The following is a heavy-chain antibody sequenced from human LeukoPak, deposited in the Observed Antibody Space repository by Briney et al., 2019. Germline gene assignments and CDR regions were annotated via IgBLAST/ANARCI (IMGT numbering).Heavy chain of an antibody. Sequence: GASAKVSCKASGYTFTSYDINWVRQATGQGLEWMGWMNPNSGNTGYAQKFQGRVTMTRNTSISTAYMELSSLRSEDTAVYYCARVPRGIAAAGMTYYFDYWGQGTLVTVSS. V-gene: IGHV1-8*01. CDR2: MNPNSGNT. J-gene: IGHJ4*02. CDR1: GYTFTSYD. D-gene: IGHD6-13*01. CDR3: ARVPRGIAAAGMTYYFDY.